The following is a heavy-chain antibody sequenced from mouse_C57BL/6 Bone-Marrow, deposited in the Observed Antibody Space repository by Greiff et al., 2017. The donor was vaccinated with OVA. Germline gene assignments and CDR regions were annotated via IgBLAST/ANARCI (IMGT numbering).Heavy chain of an antibody. CDR2: IHPNSGST. J-gene: IGHJ2*01. V-gene: IGHV1-64*01. CDR3: ASAAYYSKLY. Sequence: QVQLQQPGAELVKPGASVRLSCKASGYTFTSYWMHWVKQRPGQGLEWIGMIHPNSGSTNYNEKFKSKATLTVDKSSSTAYMQLSSLTSEDSAVYYCASAAYYSKLYWGQGTTLTVSS. CDR1: GYTFTSYW. D-gene: IGHD2-5*01.